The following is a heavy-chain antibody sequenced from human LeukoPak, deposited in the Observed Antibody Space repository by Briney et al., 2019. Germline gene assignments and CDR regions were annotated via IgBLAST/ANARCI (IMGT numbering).Heavy chain of an antibody. V-gene: IGHV3-23*01. D-gene: IGHD5-12*01. Sequence: GGSLRLSCVASGFSFSNYAMSWVRQAPGKGLEWVSLIIGSSGSTFYADSVKGRFTISRDKSKNTLYLQMNSLRAEDTDVYYCAKGAYDYVEIAYFDYWGQGTLVTVSS. CDR2: IIGSSGST. CDR1: GFSFSNYA. CDR3: AKGAYDYVEIAYFDY. J-gene: IGHJ4*02.